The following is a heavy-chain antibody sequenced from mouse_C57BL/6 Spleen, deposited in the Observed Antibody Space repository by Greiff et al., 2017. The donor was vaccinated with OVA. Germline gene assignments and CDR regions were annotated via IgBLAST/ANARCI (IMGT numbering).Heavy chain of an antibody. CDR2: IDPSDSYT. CDR3: ARSDDSYAMDY. Sequence: VQLQQPGAELVMPGASVKLSCKASGYTFTSYWMHWVKQRPGQGLEWIGEIDPSDSYTNHNQKFKGKSTLTVDKSSSTAYMQLSSLTSEDSAVYYCARSDDSYAMDYWGQGTSVTVSS. CDR1: GYTFTSYW. J-gene: IGHJ4*01. V-gene: IGHV1-69*01.